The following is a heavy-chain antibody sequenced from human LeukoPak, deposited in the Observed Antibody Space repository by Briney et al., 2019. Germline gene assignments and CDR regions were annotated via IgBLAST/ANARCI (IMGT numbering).Heavy chain of an antibody. CDR1: GGSIRSYY. Sequence: PSETLSLTCTVSGGSIRSYYWSWIRHPPGEGVVWIGYIYYSGSTNYNPPLKSRVPLSQDTRKNQFSPTMSSVTAPHTAVYYCARRKKPQSYYVNWFDPWGQGTLVTVSS. CDR3: ARRKKPQSYYVNWFDP. CDR2: IYYSGST. V-gene: IGHV4-59*08. J-gene: IGHJ5*02. D-gene: IGHD3-16*01.